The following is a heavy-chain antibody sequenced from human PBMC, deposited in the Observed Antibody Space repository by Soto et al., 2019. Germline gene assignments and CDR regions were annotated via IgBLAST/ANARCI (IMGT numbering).Heavy chain of an antibody. CDR1: GFTFSGSA. D-gene: IGHD4-17*01. V-gene: IGHV3-73*01. CDR3: TRTDYGDYRG. CDR2: IRSKGNSYAT. J-gene: IGHJ4*02. Sequence: EVQLVESGGGLVQPGGSLKLSCAASGFTFSGSAMHWVRQASGKGLEWVGRIRSKGNSYATAYAASVTGRVTISREDSKNTAYLQMNSLKPEDTAVYYCTRTDYGDYRGWGQGTLVTVSS.